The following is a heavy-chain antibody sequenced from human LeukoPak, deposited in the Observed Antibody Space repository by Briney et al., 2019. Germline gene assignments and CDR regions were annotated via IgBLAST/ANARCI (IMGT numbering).Heavy chain of an antibody. CDR3: ARRGYYYDSSGYYYYFDY. D-gene: IGHD3-22*01. V-gene: IGHV4-34*01. J-gene: IGHJ4*02. CDR2: INHSGST. CDR1: GGSFSGFY. Sequence: SETLSLTCAVYGGSFSGFYWSWIRQPPGKGLEWIGEINHSGSTNFNPSHKSRVTISVDTSKTQFSLKLSSVTAADTAVYYCARRGYYYDSSGYYYYFDYWGQGIQVTASS.